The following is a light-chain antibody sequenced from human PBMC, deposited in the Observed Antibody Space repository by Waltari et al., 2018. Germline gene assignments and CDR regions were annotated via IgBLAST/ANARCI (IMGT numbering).Light chain of an antibody. CDR1: QSVSGN. J-gene: IGKJ4*01. CDR2: GAS. Sequence: EIVMTQSPATLSVSAGERATLSCRASQSVSGNLAWYQQKPGQAPRLLIYGASTRAPGIPARFSGSGFGTDFTLTISSLQSEDYAVYFCQHSNNWPLTFGGGTKLEIE. V-gene: IGKV3-15*01. CDR3: QHSNNWPLT.